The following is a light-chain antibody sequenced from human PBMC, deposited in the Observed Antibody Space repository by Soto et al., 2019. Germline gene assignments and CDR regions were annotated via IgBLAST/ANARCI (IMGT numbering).Light chain of an antibody. CDR1: QSVLYSSNNKNY. CDR3: QQYYSTPLT. CDR2: WAS. Sequence: DIVMTQSPDSLAVSLGERATINCKSSQSVLYSSNNKNYLAWYQQKPGQPPKLLIYWASTRESGVPDRFSGSGSGTDFTLTISSLQAEDVAVDYCQQYYSTPLTFGQGTKLEIK. V-gene: IGKV4-1*01. J-gene: IGKJ2*01.